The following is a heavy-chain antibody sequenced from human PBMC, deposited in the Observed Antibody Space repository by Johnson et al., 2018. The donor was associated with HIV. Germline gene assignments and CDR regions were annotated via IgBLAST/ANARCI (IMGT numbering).Heavy chain of an antibody. D-gene: IGHD1-7*01. CDR3: AREPLENYVLGYAFDI. CDR2: INWNGGST. J-gene: IGHJ3*02. V-gene: IGHV3-NL1*01. CDR1: GFTFSTYG. Sequence: QVQLVESGGGVVQPGRSLRLSCAASGFTFSTYGMHWVRQAPGKGLEWVSGINWNGGSTGYADSVKGRFIISRDNSKNTLYLQMGSLTTEDMAVYYCAREPLENYVLGYAFDIWGQGTMVTVSS.